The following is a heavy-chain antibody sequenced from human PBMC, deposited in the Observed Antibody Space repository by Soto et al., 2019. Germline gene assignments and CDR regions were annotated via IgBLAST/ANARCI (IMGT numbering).Heavy chain of an antibody. CDR1: GYIFSSYT. D-gene: IGHD6-13*01. Sequence: ASVKVSCKASGYIFSSYTMHWVRQAPGQSLEWMGWINAANGDTKYSQKFQGRVTITSDTSATTGYMDLSSLRSEDTAVYYCASSIAAASFDYWGQRSLVTVSS. J-gene: IGHJ4*02. CDR3: ASSIAAASFDY. V-gene: IGHV1-3*01. CDR2: INAANGDT.